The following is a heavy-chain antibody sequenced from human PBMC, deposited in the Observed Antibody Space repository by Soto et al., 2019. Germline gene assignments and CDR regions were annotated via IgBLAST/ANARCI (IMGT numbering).Heavy chain of an antibody. CDR1: GGTFSSYA. CDR2: IIPIFGTA. CDR3: ARYMVRGVILLSDYYGTDV. D-gene: IGHD3-10*01. V-gene: IGHV1-69*13. Sequence: SVKVSCKASGGTFSSYAISWVRQAPGQGLEWMGGIIPIFGTANYAQKFQGRVTITADESTSTAYMELSSLRSEDTAVYYCARYMVRGVILLSDYYGTDVWGQGTTVTVSS. J-gene: IGHJ6*02.